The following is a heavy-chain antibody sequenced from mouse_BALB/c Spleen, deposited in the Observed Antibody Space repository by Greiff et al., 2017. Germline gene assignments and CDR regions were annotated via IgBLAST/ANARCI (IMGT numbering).Heavy chain of an antibody. CDR3: ARDTPPYYGNYGYAMDY. J-gene: IGHJ4*01. D-gene: IGHD2-10*01. Sequence: VQLQESGPSLVKPSQTLSLTCSVTGDSITSGYWNWVRQFPGNKLEYMGYISYSGSTYYNPSIKSRISITRDTTKNQYYLQLKSVTTEDTATYYCARDTPPYYGNYGYAMDYWGQGTSVTVSS. V-gene: IGHV3-8*02. CDR1: GDSITSGY. CDR2: ISYSGST.